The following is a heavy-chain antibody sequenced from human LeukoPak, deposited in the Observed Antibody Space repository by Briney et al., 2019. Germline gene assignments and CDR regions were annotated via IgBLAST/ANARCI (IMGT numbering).Heavy chain of an antibody. V-gene: IGHV4-39*02. CDR3: ARSFSDIVVVPTPMRNNCFDP. J-gene: IGHJ5*02. D-gene: IGHD2-2*01. CDR1: GGSISSSSYY. CDR2: IYYSGST. Sequence: PSETLSLTCTVSGGSISSSSYYWGWIRQPPGKGLEWIGSIYYSGSTSYNPSLKSRVTISVDTSKNHFSLKLSSVTAADTAVYFCARSFSDIVVVPTPMRNNCFDPWGQGTLVTVSS.